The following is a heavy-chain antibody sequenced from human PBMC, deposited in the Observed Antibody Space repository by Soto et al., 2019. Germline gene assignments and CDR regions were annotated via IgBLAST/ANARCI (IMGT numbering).Heavy chain of an antibody. Sequence: QVQLVESGGGVVQPGRSLRLSCAASGFTFSSYAMHWVRQAPGTGLEWVAVISYDGSNKYYADSVKGRFTISRDNSKNTLYLQMNSLRAEDTAVYYCARLASFYCSGGSSYPTYGMDVWGQGTTVTVSS. CDR1: GFTFSSYA. J-gene: IGHJ6*02. V-gene: IGHV3-30-3*01. CDR2: ISYDGSNK. D-gene: IGHD2-15*01. CDR3: ARLASFYCSGGSSYPTYGMDV.